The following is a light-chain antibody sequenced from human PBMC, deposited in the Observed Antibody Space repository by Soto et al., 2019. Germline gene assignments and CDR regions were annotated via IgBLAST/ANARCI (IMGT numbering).Light chain of an antibody. Sequence: VLTQSPATLSLSPGERASLSCRASQSVSNSLAWYQQKPGQPPRLLIYDASNRATGIPARFSGSGSGTDFTLTISSLEPEDFAVYYCQQYATSPSTFGQGTKLEIK. CDR3: QQYATSPST. J-gene: IGKJ2*01. CDR2: DAS. V-gene: IGKV3-11*01. CDR1: QSVSNS.